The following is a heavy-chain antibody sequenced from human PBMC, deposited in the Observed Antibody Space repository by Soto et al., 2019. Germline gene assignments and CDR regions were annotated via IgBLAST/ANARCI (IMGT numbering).Heavy chain of an antibody. CDR1: GYTFTGYY. CDR3: ARGAYSSSWSPYNWFDP. CDR2: INPNSGGT. V-gene: IGHV1-2*04. Sequence: ASVKLSCKASGYTFTGYYRHWVRQAPGQGLEWMGWINPNSGGTNYAQKFQGWVTMTRDTSISTAYMELSRLRSDDTAVYYCARGAYSSSWSPYNWFDPWGQGTLVTVSS. D-gene: IGHD6-6*01. J-gene: IGHJ5*02.